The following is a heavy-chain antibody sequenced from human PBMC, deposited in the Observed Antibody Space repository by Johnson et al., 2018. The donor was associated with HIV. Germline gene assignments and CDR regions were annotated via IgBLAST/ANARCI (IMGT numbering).Heavy chain of an antibody. CDR1: GFTFSSYD. J-gene: IGHJ3*02. Sequence: VQLVESGGGLVQPGGSLRLSCAASGFTFSSYDMHWVRQATGKGLEWVSALGTAGDTYYPGSVKGRFTISRENAKNSLYLQMNSLRAGDTAVYYCASSITGAHRGAFDIWGQGTMVTVSS. CDR2: LGTAGDT. D-gene: IGHD1-20*01. CDR3: ASSITGAHRGAFDI. V-gene: IGHV3-13*01.